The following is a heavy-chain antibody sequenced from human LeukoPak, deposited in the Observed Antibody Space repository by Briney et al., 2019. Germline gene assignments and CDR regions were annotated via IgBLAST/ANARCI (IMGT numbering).Heavy chain of an antibody. CDR1: EYTFTGYY. V-gene: IGHV1-2*02. Sequence: ASVKVSCKASEYTFTGYYMHWVRQAPGQGLEWMGWINPNSGGTNYAQKFQGRVTMTRDTSISTAYMELSRLRSDDTAVYYCARDEGHLYSPDHSIWFDPWGQGTLVTVSS. CDR2: INPNSGGT. D-gene: IGHD2-21*01. J-gene: IGHJ5*02. CDR3: ARDEGHLYSPDHSIWFDP.